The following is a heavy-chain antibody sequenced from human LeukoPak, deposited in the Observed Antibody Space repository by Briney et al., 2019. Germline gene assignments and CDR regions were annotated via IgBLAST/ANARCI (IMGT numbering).Heavy chain of an antibody. Sequence: GGSLRLSCAASGLIFSGSWMNWVRQAPGKGLEWVSAISGSGGSTYYADSVKGRLTISRDNSKSTLYLQMNSLRAEDTAVYYCAKDVIYDFWSGYYNWFDPWGQGTLVTVSS. J-gene: IGHJ5*02. CDR1: GLIFSGSW. CDR3: AKDVIYDFWSGYYNWFDP. V-gene: IGHV3-23*01. CDR2: ISGSGGST. D-gene: IGHD3-3*01.